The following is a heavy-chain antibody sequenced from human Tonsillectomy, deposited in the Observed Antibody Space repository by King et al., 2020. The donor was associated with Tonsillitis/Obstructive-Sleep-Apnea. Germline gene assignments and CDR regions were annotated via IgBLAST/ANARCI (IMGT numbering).Heavy chain of an antibody. CDR2: IDWDDDK. J-gene: IGHJ4*02. CDR1: GFSLSTSGMC. Sequence: TLKESGPALVKPTQTLTLTCTFSGFSLSTSGMCVSWIRQPPGKALEWLARIDWDDDKYYSTSLKTRLTISKDTSKNQVVLTMTNMDPVDTATYYCARIEISSWYLDYWGQGTLVTVSS. D-gene: IGHD6-13*01. V-gene: IGHV2-70*11. CDR3: ARIEISSWYLDY.